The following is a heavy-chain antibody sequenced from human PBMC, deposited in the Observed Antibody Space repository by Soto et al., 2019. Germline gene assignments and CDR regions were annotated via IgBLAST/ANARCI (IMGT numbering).Heavy chain of an antibody. CDR2: IIPIFGTA. V-gene: IGHV1-69*13. D-gene: IGHD4-17*01. CDR1: GGTFSSYA. J-gene: IGHJ4*02. Sequence: GASVKVSCKASGGTFSSYAISWVRQAPGQGLEWMGGIIPIFGTANYAQKFQGRVTITADESTSTAYMELSSLRSEDTAVYYCARFPYDYGGNVEWGQGTLVTVSS. CDR3: ARFPYDYGGNVE.